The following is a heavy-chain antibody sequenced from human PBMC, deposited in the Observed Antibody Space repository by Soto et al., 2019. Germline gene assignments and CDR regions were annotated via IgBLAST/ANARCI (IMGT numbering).Heavy chain of an antibody. V-gene: IGHV3-23*01. CDR3: AKGATGYYYYSMDV. CDR1: GFTFSSYA. D-gene: IGHD1-26*01. J-gene: IGHJ6*02. Sequence: EVQLLESGGGLVQPGGSLRLSCAASGFTFSSYAMSWVRQAPGKGLEWVSAISGSGGSTYYADSVKGRFTISRDNSKDTLYLQMNSLRAEDTALYYCAKGATGYYYYSMDVWGQGTTVTVSS. CDR2: ISGSGGST.